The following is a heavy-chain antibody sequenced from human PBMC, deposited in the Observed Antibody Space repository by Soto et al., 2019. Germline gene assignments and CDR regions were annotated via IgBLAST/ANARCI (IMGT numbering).Heavy chain of an antibody. CDR2: ISATGDKT. V-gene: IGHV3-23*01. D-gene: IGHD3-10*01. CDR1: GLTVSGKKY. J-gene: IGHJ5*02. CDR3: TKWSGFGDA. Sequence: GGSLRLSCAASGLTVSGKKYVAWVRQAPGKGLEWVSGISATGDKTFYLDSVRGRFTVSRDIYKNILYLHMSSLRAEDTAVYYCTKWSGFGDAWGQGTLVTVSS.